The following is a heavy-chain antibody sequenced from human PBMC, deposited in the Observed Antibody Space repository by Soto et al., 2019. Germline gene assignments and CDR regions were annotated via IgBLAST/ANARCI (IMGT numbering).Heavy chain of an antibody. D-gene: IGHD4-17*01. CDR2: SESSGST. J-gene: IGHJ4*01. CDR3: AGAVNDYDCRGYRTSYFDY. Sequence: NPSETLSLTCTVSGASISSGVYYWTWIRQHPGKVLEWIGYSESSGSTFFNPSLKSRVAISVDPSKSHFSLNLNSVTAADTAIYYCAGAVNDYDCRGYRTSYFDYWGHGTLVTVSS. V-gene: IGHV4-31*03. CDR1: GASISSGVYY.